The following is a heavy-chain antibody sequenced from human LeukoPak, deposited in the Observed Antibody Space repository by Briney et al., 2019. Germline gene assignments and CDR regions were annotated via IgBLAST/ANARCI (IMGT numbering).Heavy chain of an antibody. D-gene: IGHD1-26*01. V-gene: IGHV3-21*01. CDR2: LSSSSSYI. CDR1: GFTFSSYS. Sequence: GGSLRLSCAASGFTFSSYSMNWVRQAPGKGLEWVSSLSSSSSYIYYADSVKGRFTISRDNAKNSLYLQMNSLRAEDTAVYYCAREWWDHPTFDYWGQGTLVTVSS. CDR3: AREWWDHPTFDY. J-gene: IGHJ4*02.